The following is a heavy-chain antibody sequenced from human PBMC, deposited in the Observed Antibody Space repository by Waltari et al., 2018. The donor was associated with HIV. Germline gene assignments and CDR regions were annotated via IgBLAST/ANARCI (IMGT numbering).Heavy chain of an antibody. CDR2: ISGSGGST. V-gene: IGHV3-23*01. CDR1: GFSFSNYG. J-gene: IGHJ6*02. D-gene: IGHD6-13*01. Sequence: EVQVLESGQDFVQPGGSLRLSCAAAGFSFSNYGMRWVLQAPGTGLGGGSTISGSGGSTYYADSVKGRFTVSRDNSKKTLYLQMNSLRAEDTAVYFCVKEHQYSHSWYSYYGMDVWGQGTTVTVSS. CDR3: VKEHQYSHSWYSYYGMDV.